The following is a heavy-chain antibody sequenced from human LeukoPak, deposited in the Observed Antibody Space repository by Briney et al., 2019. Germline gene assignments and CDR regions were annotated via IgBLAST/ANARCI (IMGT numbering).Heavy chain of an antibody. CDR3: ATREMDV. Sequence: SETLSLTCAVYGGSFSGYYWSWIRQPPGKGLEWIGEINHSGSTNYNPSLKSRVTISVDTSKNQFSLKLSSVTPDDTAVYYCATREMDVWGQGTTVTVSS. V-gene: IGHV4-34*01. CDR1: GGSFSGYY. J-gene: IGHJ6*02. CDR2: INHSGST. D-gene: IGHD1-26*01.